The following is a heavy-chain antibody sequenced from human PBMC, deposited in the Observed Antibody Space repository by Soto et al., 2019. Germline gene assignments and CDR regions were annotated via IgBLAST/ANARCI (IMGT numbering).Heavy chain of an antibody. Sequence: QVQLVQYGAEVKKPGASVKVSCRASSYTFSSYGISWVRQAPGQGIEWMGWISAYNGNTNYAQNLQGRVTMTTDTSTSTAYMELRSLRSDDTAVYCCARVKASGWLNWFDPWGQGTLVTVSS. CDR2: ISAYNGNT. J-gene: IGHJ5*02. CDR1: SYTFSSYG. V-gene: IGHV1-18*01. D-gene: IGHD6-19*01. CDR3: ARVKASGWLNWFDP.